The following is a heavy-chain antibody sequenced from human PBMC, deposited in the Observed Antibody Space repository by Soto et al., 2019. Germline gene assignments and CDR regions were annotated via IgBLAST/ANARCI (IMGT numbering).Heavy chain of an antibody. D-gene: IGHD3-10*01. CDR2: VYSSGTT. CDR3: ARDIGSYAYGEGY. J-gene: IGHJ4*02. CDR1: GGSINSYW. Sequence: QVQLQESGPGLVKPSETLSLTCSVSGGSINSYWWSWIRQPAGKGLEWIGRVYSSGTTDYNPSLNSRATXXXXXXXXQFSLKLSSVTAADTAVYYCARDIGSYAYGEGYWGQGIQVTVSS. V-gene: IGHV4-4*07.